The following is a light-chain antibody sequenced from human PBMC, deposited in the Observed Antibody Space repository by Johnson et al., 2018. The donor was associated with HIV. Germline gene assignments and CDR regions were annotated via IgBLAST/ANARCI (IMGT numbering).Light chain of an antibody. V-gene: IGLV1-40*01. J-gene: IGLJ1*01. CDR3: QSYDNALSGSKV. Sequence: QSVLTQPPSVSGAPGQRVTISCTGSSSNIGAGYDVHCYQQFPGTAPKLLIYGNDNRPSGVPERFSGSKSGTSASLAIPGLQAEDEADYYCQSYDNALSGSKVFGTGTEVTVL. CDR2: GND. CDR1: SSNIGAGYD.